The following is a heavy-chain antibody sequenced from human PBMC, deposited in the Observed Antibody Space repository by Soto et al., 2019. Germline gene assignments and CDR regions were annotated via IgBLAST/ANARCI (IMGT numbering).Heavy chain of an antibody. J-gene: IGHJ4*02. CDR3: ARSKVEPIQRWEHDY. CDR1: GGTFSSYA. V-gene: IGHV1-69*01. D-gene: IGHD5-18*01. CDR2: IIPIFGTA. Sequence: QVQLVQSGAEVKKPGSSVKVSCKASGGTFSSYAISWVRQAPGQGLEWMGGIIPIFGTANYAQKFQGRVTITADESTSTAYIELSSLRSEDTAVYYCARSKVEPIQRWEHDYWGQGTLVTVSS.